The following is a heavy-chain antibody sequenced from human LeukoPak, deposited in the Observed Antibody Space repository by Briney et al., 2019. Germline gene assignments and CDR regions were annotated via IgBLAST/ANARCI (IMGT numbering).Heavy chain of an antibody. CDR2: IYYSGST. CDR1: GGSISSYY. D-gene: IGHD3-3*01. J-gene: IGHJ5*02. V-gene: IGHV4-59*01. CDR3: ANEDITIFGVVIIGDVS. Sequence: PSETLSLTCTVSGGSISSYYWSWIRQPPGKGLEWIGYIYYSGSTNYNPSLKSRVTISVDTSKNQFSLKLSSVTAEDTAVYYCANEDITIFGVVIIGDVSWGQGTLVTVSS.